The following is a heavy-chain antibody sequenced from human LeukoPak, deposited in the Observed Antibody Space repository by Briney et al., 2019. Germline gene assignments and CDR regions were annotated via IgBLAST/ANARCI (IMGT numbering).Heavy chain of an antibody. CDR1: GYTFTSYY. CDR3: ARDLTTPFYDFWSGYYHNWFDP. J-gene: IGHJ5*02. D-gene: IGHD3-3*01. Sequence: ASVKVSCKASGYTFTSYYMHWVRQTPGQGLEWMGIINPSGGSTSYAQKFQGRVTMTRDTSTSTVYVELSSLRFEDTAVYYCARDLTTPFYDFWSGYYHNWFDPWGQGTLVTVSS. CDR2: INPSGGST. V-gene: IGHV1-46*01.